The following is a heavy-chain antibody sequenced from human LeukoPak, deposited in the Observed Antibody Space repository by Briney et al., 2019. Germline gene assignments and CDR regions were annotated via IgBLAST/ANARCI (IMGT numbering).Heavy chain of an antibody. J-gene: IGHJ4*02. CDR1: GFSVTNNY. CDR2: FYVGGAT. CDR3: ARGDYGGDYFDY. D-gene: IGHD4-23*01. Sequence: GGSLRLSCAVSGFSVTNNYMSWVRQAPGKGLEWVSVFYVGGATYYADSVKGRFTISRDNSENTLYLQMKSLRAEDTAVYYCARGDYGGDYFDYWGQGTLVTVSS. V-gene: IGHV3-53*01.